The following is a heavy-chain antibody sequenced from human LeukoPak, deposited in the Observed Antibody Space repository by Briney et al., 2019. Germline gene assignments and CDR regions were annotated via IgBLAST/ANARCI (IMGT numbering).Heavy chain of an antibody. CDR2: ISSSGSTI. Sequence: TGGSLRLSCAASGFTFSDYYMSWIRQAPGKGLEWVSYISSSGSTIYYADSVKGRFTISRDNAKNSLYLQMNSLRAEDTAVYYCASGVNPPLMRYYYYGMDVWGQGTTVTVSS. V-gene: IGHV3-11*01. CDR3: ASGVNPPLMRYYYYGMDV. CDR1: GFTFSDYY. J-gene: IGHJ6*02. D-gene: IGHD3-3*01.